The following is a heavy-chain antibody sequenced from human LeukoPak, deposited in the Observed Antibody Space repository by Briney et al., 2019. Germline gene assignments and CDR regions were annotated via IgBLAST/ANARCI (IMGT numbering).Heavy chain of an antibody. Sequence: PSETLSLTCAVSGGSLTTTNWWSWVRQPPGKGLEWIGEVHLSGATNYNLSLESRVSMSIDKSKNHLSLEVTSVTAADTAIYYCTRESGAFSPFGFWGQGTLVTVSS. D-gene: IGHD1-26*01. J-gene: IGHJ4*02. V-gene: IGHV4-4*02. CDR3: TRESGAFSPFGF. CDR2: VHLSGAT. CDR1: GGSLTTTNW.